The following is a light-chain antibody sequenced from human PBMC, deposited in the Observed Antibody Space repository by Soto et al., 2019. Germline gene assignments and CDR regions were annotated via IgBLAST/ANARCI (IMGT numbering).Light chain of an antibody. V-gene: IGLV2-14*01. CDR3: SSYTSTSTLV. CDR2: EVS. Sequence: QSALTQPASVSGSPGQSITISCTGTSSDVGGHNYVSWYQQHPGKAPKLIINEVSNRPSGVSSRFSGSKSGNTASLTISGLQAEDEADYYCSSYTSTSTLVFGGGTQLTVL. CDR1: SSDVGGHNY. J-gene: IGLJ7*01.